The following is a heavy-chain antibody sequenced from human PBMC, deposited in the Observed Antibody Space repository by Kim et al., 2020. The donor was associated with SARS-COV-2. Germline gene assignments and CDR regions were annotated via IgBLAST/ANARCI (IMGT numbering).Heavy chain of an antibody. J-gene: IGHJ4*02. CDR3: VTYCGVRGGNDF. CDR1: GFTFNNSW. Sequence: GGSLRLSCVTSGFTFNNSWMSWVRQAPGKGLEWVANIKQDGSEKYYVDSVKGRFTISRANAKNSLYLQMNSLRVEDTAVYYCVTYCGVRGGNDFWGQGTLVTVSS. CDR2: IKQDGSEK. D-gene: IGHD3-10*01. V-gene: IGHV3-7*01.